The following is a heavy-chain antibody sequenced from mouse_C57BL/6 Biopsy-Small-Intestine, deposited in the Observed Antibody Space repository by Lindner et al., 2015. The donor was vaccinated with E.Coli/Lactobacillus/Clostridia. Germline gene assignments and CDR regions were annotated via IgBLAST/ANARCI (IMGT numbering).Heavy chain of an antibody. D-gene: IGHD6-1*01. CDR3: ARSPSPYFDY. V-gene: IGHV1-80*01. J-gene: IGHJ2*01. CDR1: GYTFSNYW. Sequence: VQLQESGPELVKPGASVKISCKASGYTFSNYWMNWVKQRPGKGLEWIGQIYPGDGDTNYNGKFKGKATLTADKSSSTAYMQLSSLTSEDSAVYFCARSPSPYFDYWGQGTTLTVSS. CDR2: IYPGDGDT.